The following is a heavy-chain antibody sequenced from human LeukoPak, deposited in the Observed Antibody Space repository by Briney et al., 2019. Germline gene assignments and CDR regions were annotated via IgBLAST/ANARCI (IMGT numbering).Heavy chain of an antibody. Sequence: PGGSLRLSCAVSGFTFSTYGMTWVRQAPGKGLEWVSNISGGGGSTSYAESVKGRFTTSRGNSKNTLYLQMNSLKVEDTAVYYCARRRGADSSGYSSDYWGQGTLVTVSS. J-gene: IGHJ4*02. CDR1: GFTFSTYG. CDR3: ARRRGADSSGYSSDY. D-gene: IGHD3-22*01. CDR2: ISGGGGST. V-gene: IGHV3-23*01.